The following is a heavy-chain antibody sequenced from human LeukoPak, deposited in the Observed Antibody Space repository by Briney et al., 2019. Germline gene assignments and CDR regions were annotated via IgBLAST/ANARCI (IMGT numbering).Heavy chain of an antibody. CDR2: ISASGGST. CDR3: AKDQYSSGWYYFDY. J-gene: IGHJ4*02. CDR1: GFTFSSYA. Sequence: GGSLRLSCAASGFTFSSYAMSWVRQAPGKGLEWVSAISASGGSTYYADSVKGRFTISRDNSKNTLYLQMNSLRPEDTAVYYCAKDQYSSGWYYFDYWGQGTLVTVSS. D-gene: IGHD6-19*01. V-gene: IGHV3-23*01.